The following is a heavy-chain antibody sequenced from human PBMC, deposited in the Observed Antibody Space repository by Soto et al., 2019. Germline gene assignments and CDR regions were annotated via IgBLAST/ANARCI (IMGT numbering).Heavy chain of an antibody. D-gene: IGHD2-21*01. V-gene: IGHV1-18*04. CDR2: ISAYNGNT. CDR1: GYTFTSYG. J-gene: IGHJ6*02. CDR3: ARVIDLGRYSHRLRVYSYGMDV. Sequence: ASVKVSCKASGYTFTSYGISWVRQAPGQGLEWMGWISAYNGNTNYAQKLQGRVTMTTDTSTSTAYMELRSLRSDDTAVYYCARVIDLGRYSHRLRVYSYGMDVWGQGTTVTVSS.